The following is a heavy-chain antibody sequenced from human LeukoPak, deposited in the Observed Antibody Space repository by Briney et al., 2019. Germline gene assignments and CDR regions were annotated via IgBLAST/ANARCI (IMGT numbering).Heavy chain of an antibody. CDR2: INYSGDT. V-gene: IGHV4-39*07. D-gene: IGHD1-20*01. Sequence: SETLSLTCTVSGGSIGSSSFYWGWIRQPPGQGLEWIETINYSGDTYYNPSLKSRVTISVDSSRNQSSLKLSSVTAADTAVYYCVRLQAVTGNFDYWGQGALVTVSS. CDR3: VRLQAVTGNFDY. CDR1: GGSIGSSSFY. J-gene: IGHJ4*02.